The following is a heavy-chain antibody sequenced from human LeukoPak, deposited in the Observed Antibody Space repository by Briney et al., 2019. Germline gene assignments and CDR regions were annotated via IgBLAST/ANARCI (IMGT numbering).Heavy chain of an antibody. Sequence: SETLSLTCTVSGGSISSGDYYWSWIRQPPGKGLEWIGYIYYSGSTYYNPSLKSRVTISVDASKNQFSLKLSSVTAADAAVYYCARLVATIYNWFDPWGQGTLVTASS. J-gene: IGHJ5*02. D-gene: IGHD5-12*01. CDR3: ARLVATIYNWFDP. CDR1: GGSISSGDYY. V-gene: IGHV4-30-4*01. CDR2: IYYSGST.